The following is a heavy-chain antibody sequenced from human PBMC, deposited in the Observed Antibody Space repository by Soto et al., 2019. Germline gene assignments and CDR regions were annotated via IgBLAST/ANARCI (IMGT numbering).Heavy chain of an antibody. V-gene: IGHV1-18*01. CDR2: ISAHNGNT. D-gene: IGHD3-22*01. CDR3: ARGSYYYDSGAFDY. J-gene: IGHJ4*02. CDR1: GYTFTTYG. Sequence: QVQLVQSGDEAKEPGASVRVSCKASGYTFTTYGISWVRQAPGQGLEWMGWISAHNGNTAYTQKFQGRVTMTADTSTTTAYMEVRSLRSDDTALYYCARGSYYYDSGAFDYWGQGTLVTVSS.